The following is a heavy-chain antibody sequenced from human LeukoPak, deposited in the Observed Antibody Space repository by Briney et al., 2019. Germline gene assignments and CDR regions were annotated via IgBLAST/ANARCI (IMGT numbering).Heavy chain of an antibody. V-gene: IGHV3-30*02. CDR2: IRYDGINK. D-gene: IGHD3-3*01. Sequence: GGSLRLSCAASGFIFSSYGMHWVRQAPGKGLEWVAFIRYDGINKYYADSVKGRFTVSRDNSKNTLYLQMNSLRAEDTAVYYCARGGDFWSGYSRGYYMDVWGKGTTVTVSS. CDR3: ARGGDFWSGYSRGYYMDV. J-gene: IGHJ6*03. CDR1: GFIFSSYG.